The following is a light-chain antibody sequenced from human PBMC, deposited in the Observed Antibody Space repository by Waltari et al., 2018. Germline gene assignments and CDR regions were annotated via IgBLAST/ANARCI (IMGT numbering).Light chain of an antibody. CDR2: QDN. Sequence: SYELTQSPSVSVSPGQTASITCFGEKFGDKQTCWYQQKPGQPPVLVIYQDNKRPSGIPERFSVSKSGNTATLTISGTQAIDEADYYCQAWDSTAPYVFGTGTKVTVL. J-gene: IGLJ1*01. CDR1: KFGDKQ. CDR3: QAWDSTAPYV. V-gene: IGLV3-1*01.